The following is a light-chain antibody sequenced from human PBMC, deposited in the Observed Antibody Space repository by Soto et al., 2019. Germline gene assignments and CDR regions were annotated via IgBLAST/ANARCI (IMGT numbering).Light chain of an antibody. V-gene: IGKV3-20*01. CDR3: QQYGRSLFP. Sequence: EIVLTQSPGTLSLSPGERVTLSCRASQSVSSSDLAWYQQKPGQAPRLLIYGASNKATGIPDRFSGSGSGTDFTLTISRLEAEDFAVYYCQQYGRSLFPFGGGTKVEIK. J-gene: IGKJ4*01. CDR1: QSVSSSD. CDR2: GAS.